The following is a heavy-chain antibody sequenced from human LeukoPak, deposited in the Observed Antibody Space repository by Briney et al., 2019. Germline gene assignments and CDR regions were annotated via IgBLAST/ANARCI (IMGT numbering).Heavy chain of an antibody. D-gene: IGHD5-18*01. CDR3: ARDSPERGYSYGPLDNYFDY. CDR2: ISGSDYST. CDR1: GITFSGYA. V-gene: IGHV3-23*01. J-gene: IGHJ4*02. Sequence: GGSLRLSCEVSGITFSGYAMSWVRQGPGKGLEWVSAISGSDYSTHYADSVKGRFTISRDNAKNSLYLQMNFLRAEDTAVYYCARDSPERGYSYGPLDNYFDYWGQGTLVTVSS.